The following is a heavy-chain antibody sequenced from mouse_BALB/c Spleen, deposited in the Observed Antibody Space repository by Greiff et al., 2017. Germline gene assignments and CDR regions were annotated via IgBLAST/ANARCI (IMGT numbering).Heavy chain of an antibody. CDR2: IYPGDGDT. V-gene: IGHV1-80*01. CDR1: GYAFSSYW. D-gene: IGHD1-1*01. J-gene: IGHJ3*01. Sequence: QVQLQQSGAELVRPGSSVKISCKASGYAFSSYWMNWVKQRPGQGLEWIGQIYPGDGDTNYNGKFKGKATLTADKSSSTAYMQLSSLTSEDSAVYVCARGDYGSSAWFAYWGQGTLVTVSA. CDR3: ARGDYGSSAWFAY.